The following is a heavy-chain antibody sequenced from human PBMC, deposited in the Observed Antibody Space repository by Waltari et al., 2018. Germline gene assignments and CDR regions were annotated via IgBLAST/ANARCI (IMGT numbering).Heavy chain of an antibody. V-gene: IGHV1-3*03. CDR1: GYTFTSYA. J-gene: IGHJ4*02. CDR2: INAGNGNT. CDR3: ARAGGYTGGDVDYFDY. Sequence: QVQLVQSGAEVKKPGASVKVSCKASGYTFTSYAMHWVRQAPGQRLEGMGWINAGNGNTKYSQEFHGRVTITRDTSASTAYMELSSLRSEDMAVYYCARAGGYTGGDVDYFDYWGQGTLVTVSS. D-gene: IGHD4-17*01.